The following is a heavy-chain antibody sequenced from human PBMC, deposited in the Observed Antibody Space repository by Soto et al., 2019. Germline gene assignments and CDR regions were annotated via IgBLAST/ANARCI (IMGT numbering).Heavy chain of an antibody. D-gene: IGHD4-17*01. CDR3: ARGQLDDGDPWDYYYGMDV. J-gene: IGHJ6*02. V-gene: IGHV4-30-4*01. CDR1: GGSISSGDYY. CDR2: IYYSGST. Sequence: QVPLQESGPGLVKPSQTLSLTCTVSGGSISSGDYYWSWIRQPPGKGLEWIGYIYYSGSTYYNPSLKIRVTKSVDTSKNQFSLKLSSVTAADTAVYYCARGQLDDGDPWDYYYGMDVWGQGTTVTVSS.